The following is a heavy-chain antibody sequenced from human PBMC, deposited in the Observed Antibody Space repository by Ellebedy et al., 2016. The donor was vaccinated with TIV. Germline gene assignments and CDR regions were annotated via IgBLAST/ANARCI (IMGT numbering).Heavy chain of an antibody. CDR2: INHSGST. J-gene: IGHJ6*02. V-gene: IGHV4-34*01. Sequence: SETLSLTCAVYGGSFSGYYWSWIRQPPGKGLEWIGEINHSGSTNYNPSLKSRVTISVDTSKNQFSLRVSSVTAADTAVYYCAKLSAIATAGINYYHSMDVWGQGTTVTVSS. CDR1: GGSFSGYY. D-gene: IGHD6-13*01. CDR3: AKLSAIATAGINYYHSMDV.